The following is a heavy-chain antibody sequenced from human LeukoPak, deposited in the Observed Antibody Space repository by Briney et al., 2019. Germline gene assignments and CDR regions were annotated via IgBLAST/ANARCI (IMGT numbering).Heavy chain of an antibody. CDR1: GFTFSSFA. CDR3: ATVMGSSPSTAYFAY. J-gene: IGHJ4*02. D-gene: IGHD6-6*01. Sequence: GGSLRLSCAASGFTFSSFAMSWVRQAPGKGLAWVSSISGSGSSTYYADSVRGRFTTSRDNSRNTVYLQMNGLRVEDTAVYYCATVMGSSPSTAYFAYWGQGTLVTVSS. CDR2: ISGSGSST. V-gene: IGHV3-23*01.